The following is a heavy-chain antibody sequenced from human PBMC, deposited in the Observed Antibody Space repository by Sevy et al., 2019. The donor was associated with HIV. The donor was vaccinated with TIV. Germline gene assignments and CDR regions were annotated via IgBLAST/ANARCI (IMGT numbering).Heavy chain of an antibody. D-gene: IGHD1-26*01. Sequence: GGYLRLSCAASGFTFSSYSMNWVRQAPGKGLEWVSSISSSSSYIYYADSVKGRFTISRDNAKNSLYLQMNSLRAEDTAVYYCARGWPGSHRWFDPWGQGTLVTVSS. V-gene: IGHV3-21*01. CDR2: ISSSSSYI. CDR1: GFTFSSYS. CDR3: ARGWPGSHRWFDP. J-gene: IGHJ5*02.